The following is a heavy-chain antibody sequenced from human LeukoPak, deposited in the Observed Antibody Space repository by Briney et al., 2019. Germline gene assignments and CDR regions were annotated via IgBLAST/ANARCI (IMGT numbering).Heavy chain of an antibody. V-gene: IGHV4-31*03. D-gene: IGHD3-10*01. CDR2: IYYGGTT. CDR1: GGSISSGSYY. CDR3: ARLASLGVRGVPVDY. J-gene: IGHJ4*02. Sequence: SQTLSLTCTVSGGSISSGSYYWSWIRQHPGKGLEWIGYIYYGGTTQYNPSLKSRVTMSVDTSKNQFSLKLSSVTAADTAVYYCARLASLGVRGVPVDYWGQGTLVTVSS.